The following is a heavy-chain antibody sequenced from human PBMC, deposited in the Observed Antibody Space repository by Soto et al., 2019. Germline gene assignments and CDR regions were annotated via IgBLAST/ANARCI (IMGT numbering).Heavy chain of an antibody. D-gene: IGHD6-19*01. CDR2: IRSKANSYAT. J-gene: IGHJ4*02. CDR1: GFTFSGSA. V-gene: IGHV3-73*01. Sequence: EVQLVESGGGLVQPGGSLKLSCAASGFTFSGSAMHWVRQASGKGLEWVGRIRSKANSYATAYAASVKGRFTISRDDSKNTAYLQMNSLKTEDTAVYYCTRHPNPRIAVAASVDYWGQGTLVTVSS. CDR3: TRHPNPRIAVAASVDY.